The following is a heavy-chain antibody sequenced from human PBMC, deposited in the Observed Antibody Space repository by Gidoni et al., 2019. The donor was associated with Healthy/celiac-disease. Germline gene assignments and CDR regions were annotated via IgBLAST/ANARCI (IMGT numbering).Heavy chain of an antibody. Sequence: EVQLVESGGGLVKPGGSLRLSCSASGFLFSSDSMNWVRQAPGKGLELVSSISTSSSYIYYADSVKGRFTISRDNAKNSLYLQMNSLRAEDTAVYYCARDQTVSTENWFDPWGQGTLVTVSS. J-gene: IGHJ5*02. V-gene: IGHV3-21*01. CDR3: ARDQTVSTENWFDP. D-gene: IGHD4-4*01. CDR1: GFLFSSDS. CDR2: ISTSSSYI.